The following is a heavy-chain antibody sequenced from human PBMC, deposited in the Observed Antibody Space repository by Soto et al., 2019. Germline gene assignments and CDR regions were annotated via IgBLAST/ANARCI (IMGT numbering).Heavy chain of an antibody. CDR3: ARHNFPGSGSYYIFWFDP. D-gene: IGHD3-10*01. J-gene: IGHJ5*02. CDR1: GGSISSSSYY. CDR2: IYYSGST. V-gene: IGHV4-39*01. Sequence: PSETLSLTCTVSGGSISSSSYYWGWIRQPPGKGLEWIGSIYYSGSTYYNPSLKSRVTISVDTSKNQFSLKLSSVTAADTAVYYCARHNFPGSGSYYIFWFDPWGQGTXVTVPS.